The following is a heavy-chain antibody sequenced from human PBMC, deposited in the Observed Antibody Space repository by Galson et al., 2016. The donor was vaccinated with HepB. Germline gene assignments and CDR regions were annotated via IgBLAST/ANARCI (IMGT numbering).Heavy chain of an antibody. CDR3: AKAAYSRSYGFDY. Sequence: SLRLSCAASGFTFSSYGLHRVRQAPGKGLEWVAVITYAGSNKYYADSVKGRFTISRDNSKNTLYLQMNSMRAEATAVYYCAKAAYSRSYGFDYWGQGTLVTVSS. V-gene: IGHV3-30*18. J-gene: IGHJ4*02. CDR2: ITYAGSNK. D-gene: IGHD1-26*01. CDR1: GFTFSSYG.